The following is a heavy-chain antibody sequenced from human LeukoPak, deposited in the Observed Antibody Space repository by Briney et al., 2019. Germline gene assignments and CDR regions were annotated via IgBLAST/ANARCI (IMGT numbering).Heavy chain of an antibody. CDR3: ARGRGEHQLLDDDGFDI. V-gene: IGHV3-7*01. CDR1: GFNFRDHW. Sequence: GGSLRLSCAGSGFNFRDHWMSWLRQAPGKGPEWVAHIKPDGSEKYYVDSVKGRFIISRENAKNSLYLQMNSLRAGDTAVYYCARGRGEHQLLDDDGFDIWGQGTMVTVSS. CDR2: IKPDGSEK. J-gene: IGHJ3*02. D-gene: IGHD2-2*01.